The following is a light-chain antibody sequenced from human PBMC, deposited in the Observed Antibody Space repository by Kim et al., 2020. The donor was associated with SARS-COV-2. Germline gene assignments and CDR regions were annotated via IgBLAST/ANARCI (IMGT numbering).Light chain of an antibody. CDR1: QSVSTD. CDR2: GAS. J-gene: IGKJ5*01. V-gene: IGKV3D-15*01. CDR3: QQYKNWPPIT. Sequence: SPGERATLSCRARQSVSTDLAWYQKKSGQAPRLLIYGASTRATGIPARFSGSGSGTEFTLTISGLQSEDLAVYYCQQYKNWPPITFGQGTRLEIK.